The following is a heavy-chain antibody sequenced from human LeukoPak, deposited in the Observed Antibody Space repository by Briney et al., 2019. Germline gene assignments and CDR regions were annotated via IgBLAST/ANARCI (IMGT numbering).Heavy chain of an antibody. Sequence: GASVKVSCKASGYTFTGYYMHWVRLAPGQGLEWMGWINPNSGGTNYTQKFQGRVTMTRDTSISTAYMELSRLRSDDTAVYYCAAEGLTEMATIRWGQGTLVTVSS. V-gene: IGHV1-2*02. D-gene: IGHD5-24*01. CDR1: GYTFTGYY. CDR2: INPNSGGT. CDR3: AAEGLTEMATIR. J-gene: IGHJ4*02.